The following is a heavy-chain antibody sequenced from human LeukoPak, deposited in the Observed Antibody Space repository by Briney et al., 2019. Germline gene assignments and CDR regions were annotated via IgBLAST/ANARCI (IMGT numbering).Heavy chain of an antibody. V-gene: IGHV4-61*01. CDR3: ARGRSYGFDFDS. CDR1: GVSINTCCYY. J-gene: IGHJ4*02. D-gene: IGHD5-18*01. CDR2: KYYSGST. Sequence: SETLSLSCGVSGVSINTCCYYWTWIRQPPGKGLEWIGYKYYSGSTRYNSSLRSRLTISLDSSKNQFSLRLTSVTAADTAVYYCARGRSYGFDFDSWGPGTLVIVSS.